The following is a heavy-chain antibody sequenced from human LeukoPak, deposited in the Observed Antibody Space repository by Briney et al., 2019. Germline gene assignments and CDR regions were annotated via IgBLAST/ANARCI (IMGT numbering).Heavy chain of an antibody. CDR2: ISGSGSTT. Sequence: GGSLRLSCAASGFTFSSYAMNWVRQAPGKGLEWVSAISGSGSTTYYADSVKGRFTISRDNSKNTLFLQMNSLTAEDTAIYFCARSRLEYCSGGSCFDAFDIWGQGTMVTVSS. CDR3: ARSRLEYCSGGSCFDAFDI. D-gene: IGHD2-15*01. J-gene: IGHJ3*02. V-gene: IGHV3-23*01. CDR1: GFTFSSYA.